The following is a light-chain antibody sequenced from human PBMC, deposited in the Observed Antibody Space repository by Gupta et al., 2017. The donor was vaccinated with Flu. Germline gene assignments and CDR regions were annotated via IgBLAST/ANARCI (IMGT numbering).Light chain of an antibody. CDR2: DAY. J-gene: IGKJ1*01. CDR1: ESVRSN. Sequence: ETVMTQSPATLSVSPGERATLSCRASESVRSNLAWHQQKPGQAPRLLIYDAYTRATGIPARFSGSGSGTEFTLTISSLQSEDYAVYFCQQDNNWLRTFGQGTKVEIK. V-gene: IGKV3-15*01. CDR3: QQDNNWLRT.